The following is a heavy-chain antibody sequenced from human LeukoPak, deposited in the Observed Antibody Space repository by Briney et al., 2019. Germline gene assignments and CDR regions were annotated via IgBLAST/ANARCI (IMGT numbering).Heavy chain of an antibody. CDR1: GYTFTSYY. Sequence: ASVKVSCKASGYTFTSYYMHWGRQAPGQGLEWRGIINPSGVSTSYAQKFQGRVTMTRDTSTSTVYMELSSLRSEDTAVYYCARAQAQAYGSGSYYIPVISGSDYWGQGTLVTVSS. V-gene: IGHV1-46*01. J-gene: IGHJ4*02. D-gene: IGHD3-10*01. CDR3: ARAQAQAYGSGSYYIPVISGSDY. CDR2: INPSGVST.